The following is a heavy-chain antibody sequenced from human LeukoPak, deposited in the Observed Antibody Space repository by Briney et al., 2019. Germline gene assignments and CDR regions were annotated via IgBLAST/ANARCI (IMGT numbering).Heavy chain of an antibody. V-gene: IGHV4-59*08. CDR2: IHYSVNT. D-gene: IGHD3-22*01. J-gene: IGHJ4*02. CDR3: ARRFVDSSGYYHDDY. Sequence: SETLSLTCTVSGGSITSYYWSWIRQPPGKGLEWIGYIHYSVNTNYNPSLKSRATISVDTSNQFSLKLSSVTAADTAVYYCARRFVDSSGYYHDDYWGQGTLVTVSS. CDR1: GGSITSYY.